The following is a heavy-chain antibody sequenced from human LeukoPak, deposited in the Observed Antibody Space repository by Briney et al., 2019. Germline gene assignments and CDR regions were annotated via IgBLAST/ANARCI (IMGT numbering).Heavy chain of an antibody. J-gene: IGHJ4*02. CDR2: IYYSGST. Sequence: TSETLSLTCTVSGGSISSYYWSWIRQPPGKGLEWIGYIYYSGSTNNNPSLKSRVTISVDTSKNQFSLKLSSVTAADTAVYYCASSHPRYSSGYDYWGQGTLVTVSS. CDR3: ASSHPRYSSGYDY. D-gene: IGHD6-19*01. CDR1: GGSISSYY. V-gene: IGHV4-59*01.